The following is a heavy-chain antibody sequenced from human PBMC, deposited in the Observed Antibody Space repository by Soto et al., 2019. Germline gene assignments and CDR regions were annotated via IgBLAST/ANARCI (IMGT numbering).Heavy chain of an antibody. CDR3: AKSLYSSSLDDAFDI. CDR2: ISYDGSNK. Sequence: GGSLRLSCAASGLTFSSYGMHWVRQAPGKGLEWVAVISYDGSNKYYADSVKGRFTISRDNSKNTLYLQMNSLRAEDTAVYYCAKSLYSSSLDDAFDIWGQGTMVTVSS. CDR1: GLTFSSYG. D-gene: IGHD6-13*01. J-gene: IGHJ3*02. V-gene: IGHV3-30*18.